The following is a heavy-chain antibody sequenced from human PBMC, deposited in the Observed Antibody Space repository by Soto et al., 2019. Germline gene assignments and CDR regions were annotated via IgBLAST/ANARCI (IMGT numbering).Heavy chain of an antibody. CDR2: INHSGST. Sequence: SETLSLTCAVYGGSFSGYYWSWIRQPPGKGLEWIGEINHSGSTNYNPSLKSRVTISVDTSKNQFSLKLSSVTAADTAVYYCARGRSGAAEYSSSSPSRLYFDYWGQGTLVTVSS. CDR1: GGSFSGYY. CDR3: ARGRSGAAEYSSSSPSRLYFDY. V-gene: IGHV4-34*01. J-gene: IGHJ4*02. D-gene: IGHD6-6*01.